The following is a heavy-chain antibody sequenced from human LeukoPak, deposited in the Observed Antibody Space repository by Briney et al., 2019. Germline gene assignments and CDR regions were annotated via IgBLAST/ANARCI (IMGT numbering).Heavy chain of an antibody. CDR3: ARTYYSNYVHYFDY. CDR2: IGYDGRNK. Sequence: GGSLRLSCAASGFTFSSYGIHWVRQAPGKGLEWVTFIGYDGRNKYYADSVKGRFTISRDNSKNTLYLQMNSLRAEDTAVYYCARTYYSNYVHYFDYWGQGTLVTVSS. CDR1: GFTFSSYG. J-gene: IGHJ4*02. V-gene: IGHV3-30*02. D-gene: IGHD4-11*01.